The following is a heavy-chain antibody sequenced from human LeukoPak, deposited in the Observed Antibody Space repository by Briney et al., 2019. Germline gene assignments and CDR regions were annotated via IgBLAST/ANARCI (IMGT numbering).Heavy chain of an antibody. V-gene: IGHV3-74*01. CDR2: INNDGRNS. J-gene: IGHJ6*04. CDR1: GFTFSGYW. Sequence: PGVSLTLSCLASGFTFSGYWRHCVRQAPGKGLMGRLRINNDGRNSVYTDPVRVPFTISRDNAKNTLYLQMTSLRVEDTAEYYCTKGYFGPHVWGKGTTVTVSS. CDR3: TKGYFGPHV.